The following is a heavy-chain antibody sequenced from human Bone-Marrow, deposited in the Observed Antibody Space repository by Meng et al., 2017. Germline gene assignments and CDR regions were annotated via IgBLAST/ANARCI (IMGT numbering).Heavy chain of an antibody. CDR1: GFTFSSYG. CDR3: ARWNGNTAYDY. V-gene: IGHV3-33*01. D-gene: IGHD1/OR15-1a*01. J-gene: IGHJ4*02. CDR2: IWYDGSNK. Sequence: QVQLVESGGGVVQPGRSLRLSCAASGFTFSSYGMHWVRQAPGKGLEWVAVIWYDGSNKYYADSVKGRFTISRDNSKDTLYLQMNSLRADDTAVYYCARWNGNTAYDYWGQGTLVTVSS.